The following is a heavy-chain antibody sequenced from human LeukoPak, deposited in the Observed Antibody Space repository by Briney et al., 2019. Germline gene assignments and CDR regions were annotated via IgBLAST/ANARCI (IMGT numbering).Heavy chain of an antibody. CDR1: GFSFSSYS. V-gene: IGHV3-21*04. D-gene: IGHD1-14*01. CDR2: ISSGTGSYI. J-gene: IGHJ3*01. Sequence: KTGGSLRLSCVASGFSFSSYSMNWVRQAPGKGLEWVSTISSGTGSYIYYADSVRGRFTISRDNAKNSLYLQMNSLRAEDTAVYYCAREVSYAFNFWGQGTMVTVSS. CDR3: AREVSYAFNF.